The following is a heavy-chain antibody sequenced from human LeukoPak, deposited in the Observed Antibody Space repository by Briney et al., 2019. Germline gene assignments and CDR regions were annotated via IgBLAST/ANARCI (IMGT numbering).Heavy chain of an antibody. CDR3: ARGLNNRKSGRRSDVFEI. CDR1: GESFIGYY. V-gene: IGHV4-34*01. J-gene: IGHJ3*02. Sequence: SETLSLTCVVYGESFIGYYWSWIRQSPWKGLEWIGEINHYGSTNYNPSLMSRVTISADTSKNQFSLRLSSVTAADTAVYYCARGLNNRKSGRRSDVFEIWGQGKMVTVSS. CDR2: INHYGST. D-gene: IGHD1-14*01.